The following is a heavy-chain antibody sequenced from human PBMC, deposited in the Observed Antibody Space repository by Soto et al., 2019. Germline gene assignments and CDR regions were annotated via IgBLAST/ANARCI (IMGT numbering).Heavy chain of an antibody. Sequence: EVQLVESGVGLVQPGGSLRLSCEGSGFTFSTYGMHWVRQAPGKGLEFVSSTSGSGRSTSYADSVKGRFIISRDNSKNTLYLQMGSLRIEDTAVYYCARGRGNYENWNFDLWGRGSLVTVSS. D-gene: IGHD1-7*01. CDR3: ARGRGNYENWNFDL. CDR1: GFTFSTYG. V-gene: IGHV3-64*02. J-gene: IGHJ2*01. CDR2: TSGSGRST.